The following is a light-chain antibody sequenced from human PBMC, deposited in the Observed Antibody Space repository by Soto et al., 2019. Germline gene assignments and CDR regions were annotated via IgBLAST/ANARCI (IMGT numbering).Light chain of an antibody. V-gene: IGKV3-20*01. J-gene: IGKJ3*01. CDR1: QSVSSSY. CDR2: GAS. Sequence: EIVLTQSPGTLSLSPGERATLSCRASQSVSSSYLAWYQQKPGQAPRLLIYGASSRATGIPGRFSGSGSGTDFTLTISRLEPEDFAVYYCQQYGSSPPGTFGPGTKVDIK. CDR3: QQYGSSPPGT.